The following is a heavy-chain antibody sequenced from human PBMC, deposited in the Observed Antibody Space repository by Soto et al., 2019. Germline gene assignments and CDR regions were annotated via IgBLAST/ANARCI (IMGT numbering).Heavy chain of an antibody. Sequence: QISLKESGPTLVSPTRILKLTCSFSGFSLTTDGEGVAWVRQPPGEALEWLALIYWDDDERYSPSLKTRLTITKGPSKNQVVLIMTNMDPVDTATYYCAHSRNLITDDAQVGDFDYWGQGTLVTVSS. CDR2: IYWDDDE. CDR3: AHSRNLITDDAQVGDFDY. D-gene: IGHD3-10*01. V-gene: IGHV2-5*02. J-gene: IGHJ4*02. CDR1: GFSLTTDGEG.